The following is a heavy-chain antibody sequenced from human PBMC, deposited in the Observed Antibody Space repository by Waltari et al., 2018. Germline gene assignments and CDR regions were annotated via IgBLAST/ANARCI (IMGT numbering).Heavy chain of an antibody. CDR1: GDSVPSNTTL. V-gene: IGHV6-1*01. CDR3: ARGWGFDY. D-gene: IGHD1-26*01. J-gene: IGHJ4*02. CDR2: TYYRSKWYN. Sequence: QVQLQQSGPGLVKPSQTLPLTCAISGDSVPSNTTLCNWIRQSPSRGLEWLGRTYYRSKWYNDYSVSVRSRITINPDTSKNQYSLQLSSVTPEDTAVYYCARGWGFDYWGQGTLVTVSS.